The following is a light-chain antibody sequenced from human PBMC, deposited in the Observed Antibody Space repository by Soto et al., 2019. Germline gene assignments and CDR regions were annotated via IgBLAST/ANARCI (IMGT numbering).Light chain of an antibody. CDR2: EVT. Sequence: QSALTQPPSASGSPGQSVTISCTGTSSNVGAFNYVSWYQQHPGKAPKLVIYEVTKRPSGVPDRFSGSKSANTASLTVSGLQAEDEADYYCSSFASSNTWVVGGGTKLTVL. CDR1: SSNVGAFNY. J-gene: IGLJ3*02. CDR3: SSFASSNTWV. V-gene: IGLV2-8*01.